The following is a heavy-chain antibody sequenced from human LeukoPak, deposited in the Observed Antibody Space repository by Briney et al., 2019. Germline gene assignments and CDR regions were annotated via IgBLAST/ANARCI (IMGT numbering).Heavy chain of an antibody. V-gene: IGHV1-69*05. CDR3: ARELGYAFDI. CDR1: GGTFSSYA. J-gene: IGHJ3*02. Sequence: SVKVSCKASGGTFSSYAISWVRQAPGQGLEWMGGINPIFGTANYAQKFQGRVTITTDESTSTAYMELSSLRSEDTAVYYCARELGYAFDIWGQGTMVTVSS. CDR2: INPIFGTA. D-gene: IGHD7-27*01.